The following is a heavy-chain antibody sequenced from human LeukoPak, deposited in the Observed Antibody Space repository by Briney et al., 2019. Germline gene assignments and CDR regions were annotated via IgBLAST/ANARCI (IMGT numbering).Heavy chain of an antibody. D-gene: IGHD6-19*01. V-gene: IGHV1-18*01. J-gene: IGHJ4*02. CDR3: ARIAEAGRTSYYFDY. Sequence: ASVKVSCKASGYTFTSYGISWVRQAPGQGLEWMGWISAYNGNTNYAQKLQGRVTMTTDTSTSTAYMELRSLRSDDTAVYYCARIAEAGRTSYYFDYWGQGTLVTVSS. CDR1: GYTFTSYG. CDR2: ISAYNGNT.